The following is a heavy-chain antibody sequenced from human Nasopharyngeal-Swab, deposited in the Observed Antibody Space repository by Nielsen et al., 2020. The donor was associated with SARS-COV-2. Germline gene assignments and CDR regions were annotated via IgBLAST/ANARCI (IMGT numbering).Heavy chain of an antibody. D-gene: IGHD1-26*01. J-gene: IGHJ4*02. CDR1: GFTFSSYA. Sequence: GSLKISCAASGFTFSSYAMSWVRQAPEKGLEWVSAISGSGGSTYYADSVKGRFTISRDNSKNTLYLQMNSLRAEDTAVYYCAKGSLGIVGAMGRLDYWGQGTLVTVSS. CDR3: AKGSLGIVGAMGRLDY. V-gene: IGHV3-23*01. CDR2: ISGSGGST.